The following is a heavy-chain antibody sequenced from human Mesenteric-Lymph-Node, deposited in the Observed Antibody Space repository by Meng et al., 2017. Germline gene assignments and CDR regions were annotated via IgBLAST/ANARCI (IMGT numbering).Heavy chain of an antibody. Sequence: SETLSLTCAVSGYSISSGYYWGWIRQPPGKGLEWIGSIYHSGSTYYNPSLKSRVTISPDTSDDRFSLRMSSVTAADTAVYYWAADSFPGYLPQWGQGTLVTVSS. CDR2: IYHSGST. CDR3: AADSFPGYLPQ. J-gene: IGHJ1*01. D-gene: IGHD2-21*01. V-gene: IGHV4-38-2*01. CDR1: GYSISSGYY.